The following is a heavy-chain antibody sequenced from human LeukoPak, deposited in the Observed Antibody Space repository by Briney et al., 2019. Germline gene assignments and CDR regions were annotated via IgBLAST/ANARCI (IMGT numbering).Heavy chain of an antibody. CDR1: GGSISSYY. D-gene: IGHD1-1*01. CDR3: ARVPMSARSAHAIDI. J-gene: IGHJ3*02. Sequence: PSETLSLTCTVSGGSISSYYWSWIRQPPGKGLEWIGYIYYSGSTNYNPSLKSRVTISVDTSKNQFSLKLSSVTAADTAVHYCARVPMSARSAHAIDIWGQGTMDTVSS. V-gene: IGHV4-59*01. CDR2: IYYSGST.